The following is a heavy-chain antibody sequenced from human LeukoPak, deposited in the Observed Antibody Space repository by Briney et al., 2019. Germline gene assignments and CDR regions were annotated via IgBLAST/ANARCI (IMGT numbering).Heavy chain of an antibody. CDR2: IYYSGNT. CDR3: AREVHYYGSGTYFFWFDP. CDR1: GGSISSFY. D-gene: IGHD3-10*01. V-gene: IGHV4-59*01. Sequence: SETLSLTCTVSGGSISSFYWSWIRQSPGKELEWIGYIYYSGNTKYNPSLKSRITMAVDTSKNQVTLKLTSVTAADTAIYYCAREVHYYGSGTYFFWFDPWGQGTLVTVSS. J-gene: IGHJ5*02.